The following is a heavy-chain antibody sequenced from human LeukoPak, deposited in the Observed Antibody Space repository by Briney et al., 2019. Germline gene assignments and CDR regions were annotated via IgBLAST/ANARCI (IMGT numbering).Heavy chain of an antibody. D-gene: IGHD4-23*01. Sequence: SETLSLTRAFSVGALSSYYWCWVPQPPWKGLECIGDIYYSGRTNYNPSLKSRVTISEDTSKNQFSRKLSSVTAADAAVYYCARCDDYGGNLFDYWGQGTLVTVSS. CDR1: VGALSSYY. CDR3: ARCDDYGGNLFDY. J-gene: IGHJ4*02. V-gene: IGHV4-59*01. CDR2: IYYSGRT.